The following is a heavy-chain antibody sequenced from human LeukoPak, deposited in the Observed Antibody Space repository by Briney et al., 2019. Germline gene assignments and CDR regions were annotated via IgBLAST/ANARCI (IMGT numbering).Heavy chain of an antibody. D-gene: IGHD3-10*02. CDR3: AELGITMIGGV. Sequence: GGSLRLSCAASGFTFSSYEMKWVRQAPGKGLEWVSYISSIGSTIYYADSVKGRFTISRDNAKNSLYLQMNSLRAEDTAVYYCAELGITMIGGVWGKGTTVTISS. J-gene: IGHJ6*04. V-gene: IGHV3-48*03. CDR1: GFTFSSYE. CDR2: ISSIGSTI.